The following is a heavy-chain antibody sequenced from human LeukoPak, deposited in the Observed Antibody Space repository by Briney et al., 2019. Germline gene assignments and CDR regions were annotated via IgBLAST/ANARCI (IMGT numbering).Heavy chain of an antibody. J-gene: IGHJ6*03. Sequence: GGSLRLPCAASGFTFSSYWMSWVRQAPGKGLEWVANIKQDGSEKYYVDSVKGRFTISRDNAKNSLYLQMSSLRAEDTAVYYCARESPSSTSCYSCYYYYYMDVWGKGTTVTVSS. V-gene: IGHV3-7*01. CDR2: IKQDGSEK. D-gene: IGHD2-2*02. CDR1: GFTFSSYW. CDR3: ARESPSSTSCYSCYYYYYMDV.